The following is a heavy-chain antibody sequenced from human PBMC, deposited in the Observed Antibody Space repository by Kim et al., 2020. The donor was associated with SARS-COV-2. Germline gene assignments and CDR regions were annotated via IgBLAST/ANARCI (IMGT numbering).Heavy chain of an antibody. CDR2: FDPEDGET. CDR1: GYTLTELS. D-gene: IGHD3-22*01. V-gene: IGHV1-24*01. J-gene: IGHJ4*02. CDR3: ATLDSSGYYKEYYFDY. Sequence: ASVKVSCKVSGYTLTELSMHWVRQAPGKGLEWMGGFDPEDGETIYAQKFQGRVTMTEDTSTDTAYMDLSSLRSEDTAVYYCATLDSSGYYKEYYFDYWGQGTLVPVPP.